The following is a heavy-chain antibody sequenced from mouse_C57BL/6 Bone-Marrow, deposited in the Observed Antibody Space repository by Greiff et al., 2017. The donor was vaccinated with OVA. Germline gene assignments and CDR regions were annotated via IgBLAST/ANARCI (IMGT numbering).Heavy chain of an antibody. CDR1: GFNIKDDY. Sequence: EVQLQQSGAELVRPGASVKLSCTASGFNIKDDYMHWVKQRPEQGLEWIGWIDPENGDTEYASKFQGKATITADTTSNTAYLQLSSLTSEDTAVYYCTMAYYSNHGYCDVWGTGTTVTVSS. V-gene: IGHV14-4*01. J-gene: IGHJ1*03. CDR2: IDPENGDT. D-gene: IGHD2-5*01. CDR3: TMAYYSNHGYCDV.